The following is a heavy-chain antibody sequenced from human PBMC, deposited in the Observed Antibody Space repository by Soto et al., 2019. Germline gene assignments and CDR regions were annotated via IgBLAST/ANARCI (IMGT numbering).Heavy chain of an antibody. D-gene: IGHD1-7*01. Sequence: PSETLSLTCAVYGGSFSGYYWSWIRQPPGKGLEWIGEINHSGSTNYNPSLKSRVTISVDTSKNQFSLKLSSVTAADTAVYYCARLKMTGTLDAFDIWGQGTMVTVSS. J-gene: IGHJ3*02. CDR3: ARLKMTGTLDAFDI. CDR1: GGSFSGYY. V-gene: IGHV4-34*01. CDR2: INHSGST.